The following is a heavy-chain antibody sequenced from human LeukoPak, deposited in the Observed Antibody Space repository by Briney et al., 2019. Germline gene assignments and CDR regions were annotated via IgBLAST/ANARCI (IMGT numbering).Heavy chain of an antibody. D-gene: IGHD6-19*01. J-gene: IGHJ5*02. V-gene: IGHV3-23*01. CDR3: AKDAMAVAGNVNWFDP. CDR2: ISGSGGST. Sequence: PGGSLRLSCAASGFTFDTYAMNWVRQAPGEGLEWVSVISGSGGSTYYADSVKGRFTISRDNSRNTLYLQMNSLRAEDTALYYCAKDAMAVAGNVNWFDPWGQGTLVTVSS. CDR1: GFTFDTYA.